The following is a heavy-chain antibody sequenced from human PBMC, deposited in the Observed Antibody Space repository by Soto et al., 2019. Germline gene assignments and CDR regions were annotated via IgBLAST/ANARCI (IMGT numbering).Heavy chain of an antibody. J-gene: IGHJ4*02. Sequence: EVQLLESGGGLVQPGGSLRLSCATSGFTVSSYDMSGVRQAPGKGLEWVSTISGSTGSTYYADSVKGRFTISRDSSKSTLYLQMDSLRAEDTAVYYCAKENDDWGQGTLVTVSS. CDR1: GFTVSSYD. V-gene: IGHV3-23*01. CDR2: ISGSTGST. CDR3: AKENDD.